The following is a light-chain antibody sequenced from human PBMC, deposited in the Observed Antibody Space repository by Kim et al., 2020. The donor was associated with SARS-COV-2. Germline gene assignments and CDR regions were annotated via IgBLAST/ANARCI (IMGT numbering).Light chain of an antibody. V-gene: IGLV1-40*01. CDR2: GNN. CDR3: QSYDSSLNII. Sequence: GQRVTSSCTGSSSNIGAGYDVHWYQQLPGSAPKLLIYGNNNRPSGVPDRFSGSKSGTSASLAITGLQADDEADYFCQSYDSSLNIIFGGGTQLTVL. CDR1: SSNIGAGYD. J-gene: IGLJ2*01.